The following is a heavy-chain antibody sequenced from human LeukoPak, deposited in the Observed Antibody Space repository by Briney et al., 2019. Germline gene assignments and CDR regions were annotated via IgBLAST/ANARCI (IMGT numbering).Heavy chain of an antibody. D-gene: IGHD1-26*01. CDR3: AKDWPGRRELTAFDI. V-gene: IGHV3-30*02. CDR2: IRYDGSNK. Sequence: GGSLRLSCAASGFTFSSYGMHWVRQAPGKGLEWVAFIRYDGSNKYYADSVKGRFTISRDNSKNTLYLQMNSLRAEDTAVYYRAKDWPGRRELTAFDIWGQGTMVTVSS. J-gene: IGHJ3*02. CDR1: GFTFSSYG.